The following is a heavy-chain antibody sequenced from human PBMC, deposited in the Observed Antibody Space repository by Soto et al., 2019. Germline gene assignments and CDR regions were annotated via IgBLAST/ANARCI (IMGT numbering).Heavy chain of an antibody. J-gene: IGHJ4*02. CDR3: VRGDGDYHDGNGYLGRH. CDR1: GYTFTSYA. V-gene: IGHV1-3*01. Sequence: ASVKVSCKASGYTFTSYAMHWVRQAPGQRLEWMGWINAGNGNTKYSQKSQGRVTITRDTSASTAYMELSSLRSEDTAVYYCVRGDGDYHDGNGYLGRHWGQGTLVTVSS. CDR2: INAGNGNT. D-gene: IGHD5-18*01.